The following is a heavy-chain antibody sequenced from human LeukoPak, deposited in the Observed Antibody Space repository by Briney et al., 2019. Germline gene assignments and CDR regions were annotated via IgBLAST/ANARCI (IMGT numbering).Heavy chain of an antibody. Sequence: VGSVRLSCAASGFTFSSYGMHWVRQAPGKGLEWVTLISYDGSDKYYVDSVKGRFTISRDNSKNTLYLQMNSLRFDDTAVYYCAKGRNLGPTSDFDMWGRGTVVTVCS. V-gene: IGHV3-30*18. D-gene: IGHD1-26*01. CDR2: ISYDGSDK. CDR1: GFTFSSYG. CDR3: AKGRNLGPTSDFDM. J-gene: IGHJ3*02.